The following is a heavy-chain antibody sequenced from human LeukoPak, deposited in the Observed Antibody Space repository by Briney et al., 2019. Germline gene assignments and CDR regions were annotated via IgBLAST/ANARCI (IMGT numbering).Heavy chain of an antibody. CDR1: GFTFSSYS. CDR3: ARTPPRRWLQPYLDY. D-gene: IGHD5-24*01. CDR2: ISSSSYI. V-gene: IGHV3-21*01. Sequence: GGTLTLSCAASGFTFSSYSMNWVRQAPGKGLEWVSSISSSSYIYYADSVKGRFTISIDNAKNSLYLQMNLLRAEDTAVYYCARTPPRRWLQPYLDYWGQGTLVTVSS. J-gene: IGHJ4*02.